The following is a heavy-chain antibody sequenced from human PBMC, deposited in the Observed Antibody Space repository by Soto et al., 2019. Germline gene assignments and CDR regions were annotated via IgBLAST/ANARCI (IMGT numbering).Heavy chain of an antibody. CDR3: ARGSTVTSGGRWFDP. CDR2: ISSSSTSI. J-gene: IGHJ5*02. D-gene: IGHD4-4*01. V-gene: IGHV3-21*01. CDR1: GFTFRSYS. Sequence: GGSLRLSCAASGFTFRSYSMNWVRQAPGQGLEWVSSISSSSTSIYYADSLKGRFTISRDNAKNSLFLQMNSLRAEDTAVYYCARGSTVTSGGRWFDPWGRGTLVTVSS.